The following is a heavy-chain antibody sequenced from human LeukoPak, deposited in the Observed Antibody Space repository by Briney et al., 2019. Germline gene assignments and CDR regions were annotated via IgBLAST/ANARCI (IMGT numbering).Heavy chain of an antibody. V-gene: IGHV4-4*02. CDR1: GGSISSSNW. D-gene: IGHD3-16*01. CDR2: IYHSGST. J-gene: IGHJ4*02. CDR3: ANYGVVLATYGSPSPFVY. Sequence: SGTLSLTCAVSGGSISSSNWWSWVRQPPGKGLEWIGEIYHSGSTNYNPSLKSRVTISVDKPKNQFSLKVTSVTAADTAVYYCANYGVVLATYGSPSPFVYWGQGTLVTVSS.